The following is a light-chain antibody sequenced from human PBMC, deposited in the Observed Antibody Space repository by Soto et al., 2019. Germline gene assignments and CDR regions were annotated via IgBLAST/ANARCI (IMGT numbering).Light chain of an antibody. CDR1: SSNIGAGYD. Sequence: QSVLTQPPSGSGAPGQRCTISCTGSSSNIGAGYDVHWYQQLPGTAPKLLIYGNSNRPSGVPDRFSGSKSGTSASLAITGLQAEDEADYYCQSYDSSLSGSVFGGGTKLTVL. J-gene: IGLJ2*01. V-gene: IGLV1-40*01. CDR2: GNS. CDR3: QSYDSSLSGSV.